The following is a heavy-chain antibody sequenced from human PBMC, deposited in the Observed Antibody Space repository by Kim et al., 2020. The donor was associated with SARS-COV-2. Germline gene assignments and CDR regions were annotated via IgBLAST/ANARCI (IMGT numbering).Heavy chain of an antibody. CDR2: IYTSGST. CDR1: GGSISSYY. D-gene: IGHD3-3*01. CDR3: AREIFGVKISYYFDY. J-gene: IGHJ4*02. V-gene: IGHV4-4*07. Sequence: GSLRLSCTVSGGSISSYYWSWIRQPAGKGLEWIGRIYTSGSTNYNPSLKSRVTMSVDTSKNQFSLKLSSVTAADTAVYYCAREIFGVKISYYFDYWGQGTLVTVSS.